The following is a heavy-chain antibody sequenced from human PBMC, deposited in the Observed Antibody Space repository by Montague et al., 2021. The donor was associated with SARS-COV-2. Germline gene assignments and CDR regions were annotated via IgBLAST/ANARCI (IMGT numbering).Heavy chain of an antibody. CDR3: ARDPSRQPLLYPIGDYYYGMDV. V-gene: IGHV4-39*07. Sequence: SETLSLTCTVSGGSISSSSYYWGWIRQAPGKGLEWIGSIYYSGSTYYNPSLKSRVTISVDTSKNQFSLKLSSVTAADTAVYYCARDPSRQPLLYPIGDYYYGMDVRGQGTTGTV. D-gene: IGHD2-2*02. CDR1: GGSISSSSYY. CDR2: IYYSGST. J-gene: IGHJ6*02.